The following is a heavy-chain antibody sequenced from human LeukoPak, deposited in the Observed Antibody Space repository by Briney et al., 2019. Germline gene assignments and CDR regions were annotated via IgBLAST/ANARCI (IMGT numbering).Heavy chain of an antibody. CDR1: GFTFSSYW. J-gene: IGHJ4*02. V-gene: IGHV3-23*01. CDR2: ISGSGISI. Sequence: QPGGSLRLSCAASGFTFSSYWMSWVRQAPGKGLEWVSAISGSGISIYYTNSVKGRFTISRDNSKNTLYLQMNSLRAEDTAVYYCAKDQDYGSGSFPYYFDYWGQGTLVTVSS. CDR3: AKDQDYGSGSFPYYFDY. D-gene: IGHD3-10*01.